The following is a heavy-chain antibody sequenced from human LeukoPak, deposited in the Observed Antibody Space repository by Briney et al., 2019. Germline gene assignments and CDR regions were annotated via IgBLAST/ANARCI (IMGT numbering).Heavy chain of an antibody. V-gene: IGHV1-2*02. D-gene: IGHD3-9*01. J-gene: IGHJ4*02. CDR3: ARVAHNYDLLTGYYPYLDYFDF. CDR2: INPNIGGT. CDR1: VYTFTAYY. Sequence: ASVKASCSASVYTFTAYYMHWVRQAPGQGLEWMGWINPNIGGTNSAKKFQCRVTMTRDTSISTPYMELSRLRSDDTAVFYCARVAHNYDLLTGYYPYLDYFDFWGQGTLVTVSS.